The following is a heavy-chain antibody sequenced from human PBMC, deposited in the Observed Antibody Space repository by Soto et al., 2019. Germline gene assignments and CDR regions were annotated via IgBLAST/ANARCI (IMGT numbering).Heavy chain of an antibody. V-gene: IGHV2-5*05. CDR3: ARMTLTSMAYFDY. Sequence: SGPTLVNPTQTLTLTCTFSGFSLSMNEMGVGWIRQPPGKALEWLAFFYWDVDKRYGPFLKGRLTITKDTSKNQVFFTMTNMDLLDTATYYCARMTLTSMAYFDYWGQGTLVTVSS. CDR2: FYWDVDK. J-gene: IGHJ4*02. CDR1: GFSLSMNEMG. D-gene: IGHD3-10*01.